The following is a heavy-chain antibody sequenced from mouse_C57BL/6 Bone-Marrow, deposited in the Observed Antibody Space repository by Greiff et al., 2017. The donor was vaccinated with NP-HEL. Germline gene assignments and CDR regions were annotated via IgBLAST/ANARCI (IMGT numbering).Heavy chain of an antibody. CDR2: INPSSGYT. V-gene: IGHV1-4*01. Sequence: QVQLQQSGAELARPGASVKMSCKASGYTFTSYTMHWVKQRPGQGLEWIGYINPSSGYTKYNQKFKDKATLTADKSSSTAYMQLSSLTSEDSAVYYCANLYYGSSYDAMDYWGQGTSVTVSS. D-gene: IGHD1-1*01. J-gene: IGHJ4*01. CDR3: ANLYYGSSYDAMDY. CDR1: GYTFTSYT.